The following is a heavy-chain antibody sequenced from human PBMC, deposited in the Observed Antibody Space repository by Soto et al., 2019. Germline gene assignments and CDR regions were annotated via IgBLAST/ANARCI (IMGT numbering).Heavy chain of an antibody. CDR2: XSXXSXGX. CDR1: GYTFSNYG. Sequence: GASVKVSRKTSGYTFSNYGITWVRQAPGQPLEXLGXXSXXSXGXXXAXXXQGRVSMTTDTSTTTAYMELRSLRSDETAVYYCARVVPGAEAWFGPWGQGTLVTVSS. D-gene: IGHD2-2*01. CDR3: ARVVPGAEAWFGP. J-gene: IGHJ5*02. V-gene: IGHV1-18*01.